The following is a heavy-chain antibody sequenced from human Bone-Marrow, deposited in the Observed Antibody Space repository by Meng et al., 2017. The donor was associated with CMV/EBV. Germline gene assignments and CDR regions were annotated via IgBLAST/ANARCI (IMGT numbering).Heavy chain of an antibody. J-gene: IGHJ6*02. CDR2: INGYRDNT. CDR3: ARDTYYEFLTGRQAQLFYNGMDV. Sequence: ASVKVSCKAPGYVFISYGISWVRQAPGQGLEWIGWINGYRDNTEAAQKFRGRLIMTTDTSTNTAYMELRSLRSDDTAVYYCARDTYYEFLTGRQAQLFYNGMDVWGQGTTVTFSS. CDR1: GYVFISYG. D-gene: IGHD3-9*01. V-gene: IGHV1-18*01.